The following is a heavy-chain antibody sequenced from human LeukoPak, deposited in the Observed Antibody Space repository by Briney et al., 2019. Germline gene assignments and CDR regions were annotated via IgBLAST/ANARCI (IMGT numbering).Heavy chain of an antibody. CDR3: ARDYYVSIYYYYGMDV. Sequence: GGSLRLSCAASGFTFSSYEMNWVRQAPGKGLEWVSYISSSGNTIYYADSVKGRFTISRDNAKNSLYLQMDRLRAEDTAVYYCARDYYVSIYYYYGMDVWGKGTTVTVSS. CDR2: ISSSGNTI. CDR1: GFTFSSYE. J-gene: IGHJ6*04. V-gene: IGHV3-48*03. D-gene: IGHD3-22*01.